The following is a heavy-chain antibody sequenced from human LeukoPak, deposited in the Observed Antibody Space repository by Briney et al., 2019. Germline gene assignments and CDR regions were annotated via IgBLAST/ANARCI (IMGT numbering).Heavy chain of an antibody. CDR2: IIPIFGTA. V-gene: IGHV1-69*13. CDR3: AREGGGPNWFDP. J-gene: IGHJ5*02. CDR1: GYTFTSYG. D-gene: IGHD3-16*01. Sequence: SVKVSCKASGYTFTSYGISWVRQAPGQGLEWMGGIIPIFGTANYAQKFQGRGTITADESTSTAYMELSSLRSEDTAVYYCAREGGGPNWFDPWGQGTLVTVSS.